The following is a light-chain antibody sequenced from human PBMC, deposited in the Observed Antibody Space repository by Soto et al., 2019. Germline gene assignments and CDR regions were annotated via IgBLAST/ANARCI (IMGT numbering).Light chain of an antibody. Sequence: QSALTQPPSASGSHGQSVTISCTGTSRDVGSYNYVSWYQQHPGKAPKLLIYEVSNRPSGVSNRFSGSKSGNTASLTISGLQTEDEADYYCSSYTSSSTPYVVFGGGTKLTVL. CDR3: SSYTSSSTPYVV. CDR1: SRDVGSYNY. V-gene: IGLV2-14*01. J-gene: IGLJ2*01. CDR2: EVS.